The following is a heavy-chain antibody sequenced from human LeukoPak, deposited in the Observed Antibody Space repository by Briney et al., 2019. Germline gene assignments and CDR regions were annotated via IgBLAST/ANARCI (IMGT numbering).Heavy chain of an antibody. CDR3: ARASSSWYSSYNWSDP. CDR2: INPNSGGT. D-gene: IGHD6-13*01. V-gene: IGHV1-2*02. CDR1: GYTFTGYY. Sequence: GASVKVSCKASGYTFTGYYMHWVRQAPGQGLEWMGWINPNSGGTNYAQKFQGRVTMTRDTSISTAYMELSRLRSDDTAVYYCARASSSWYSSYNWSDPWGRGTLVTVSS. J-gene: IGHJ5*02.